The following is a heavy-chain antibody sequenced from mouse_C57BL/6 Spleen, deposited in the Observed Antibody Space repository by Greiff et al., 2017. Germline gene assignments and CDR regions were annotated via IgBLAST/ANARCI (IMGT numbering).Heavy chain of an antibody. V-gene: IGHV14-4*01. Sequence: DVKLQESGAELVRPGASVKLSCTASGFNITDDYMHWVKQRPEQGLEWIGWIDPENGDTEYASKFQGKATITADTSSNTAYLQLSSLTSEDTAVYYCTTVDYGSSVDYWGQGTTLTVSS. J-gene: IGHJ2*01. CDR1: GFNITDDY. CDR2: IDPENGDT. CDR3: TTVDYGSSVDY. D-gene: IGHD1-1*01.